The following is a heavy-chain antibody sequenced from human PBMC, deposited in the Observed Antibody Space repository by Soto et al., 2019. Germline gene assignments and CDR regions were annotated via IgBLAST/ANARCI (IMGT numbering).Heavy chain of an antibody. CDR1: GGSISSGSYY. CDR2: IYYNGST. D-gene: IGHD6-19*01. Sequence: QLQLQESGPGLVRPSETLSLTCTISGGSISSGSYYWDCIRQPPGKGLEWIGGIYYNGSTYYNPSVKSRVTISVDTSKNQFSLKLSSVTAADTALYYCARRSRCSGQIGYWGQGTLVTVSS. CDR3: ARRSRCSGQIGY. J-gene: IGHJ4*02. V-gene: IGHV4-39*01.